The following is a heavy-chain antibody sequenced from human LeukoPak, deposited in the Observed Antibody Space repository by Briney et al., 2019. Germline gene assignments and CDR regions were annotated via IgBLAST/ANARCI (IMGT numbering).Heavy chain of an antibody. V-gene: IGHV1-2*06. CDR1: GYTFTGYY. Sequence: VASVNVSCKASGYTFTGYYMHWVRQAPGQGLEWMGRINPNSGGTNYAQKFQGRVTMTRDTSISTAYMELSRLRSDDTAVYYCASWDTYYDILTGHSGVYWGQGTLVTVSS. J-gene: IGHJ4*02. CDR2: INPNSGGT. CDR3: ASWDTYYDILTGHSGVY. D-gene: IGHD3-9*01.